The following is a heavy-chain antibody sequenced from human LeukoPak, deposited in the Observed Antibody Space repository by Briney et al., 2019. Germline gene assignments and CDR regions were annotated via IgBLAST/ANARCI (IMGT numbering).Heavy chain of an antibody. J-gene: IGHJ5*02. CDR2: LYTNGTV. CDR1: GASITRYY. Sequence: PSETLSLACSVSGASITRYYWTWIRQPVGKGLEWFGRLYTNGTVNYNPSLRSRVTMSRETSRNQFSLRLSSVTAADTAVYYCARISRWELGWFDPWGQGTLVTVSS. V-gene: IGHV4-4*07. CDR3: ARISRWELGWFDP. D-gene: IGHD3-10*01.